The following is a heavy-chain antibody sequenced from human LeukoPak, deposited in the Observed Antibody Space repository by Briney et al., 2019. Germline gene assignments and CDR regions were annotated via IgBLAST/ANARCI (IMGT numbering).Heavy chain of an antibody. CDR2: ISGSGDAT. CDR1: GFTFSNYA. V-gene: IGHV3-23*01. J-gene: IGHJ4*02. Sequence: GGSLRLSCAASGFTFSNYAMTWVRQAPGKGLECVSVISGSGDATNYADSVKGRFTISRDNSKSTLYVQMNSLRAEDTAVYYCARGGYYGSTDYWGQGTLVTVSS. CDR3: ARGGYYGSTDY. D-gene: IGHD3-10*01.